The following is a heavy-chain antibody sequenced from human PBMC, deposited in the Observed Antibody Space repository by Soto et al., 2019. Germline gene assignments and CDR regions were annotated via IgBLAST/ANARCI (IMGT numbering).Heavy chain of an antibody. J-gene: IGHJ4*02. V-gene: IGHV1-69*08. CDR1: GGTFSSYT. D-gene: IGHD5-12*01. Sequence: QVQLVQSGAEVKKPGSSVKVSCKASGGTFSSYTISWVRQAPGQGLEWMGRIIPILGIANYAQKFQGRVTIPADKATSTAHMELSSLRSEDTAVYYCARDPSAYDLPAYWGQGTLVTVSS. CDR2: IIPILGIA. CDR3: ARDPSAYDLPAY.